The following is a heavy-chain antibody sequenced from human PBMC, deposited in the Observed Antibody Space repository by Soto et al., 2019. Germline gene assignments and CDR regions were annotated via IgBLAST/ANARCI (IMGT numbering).Heavy chain of an antibody. CDR1: GGSISSSSYY. D-gene: IGHD3-3*01. CDR2: IYYSGST. CDR3: ARHSRVAYYDFWSGYYTRAFDY. V-gene: IGHV4-39*01. J-gene: IGHJ4*02. Sequence: QLQLQESGPGLVKPSETLSLTCTVSGGSISSSSYYWGWIRQPPGKGLEWIGSIYYSGSTYYNPSLKRRVTIAVDTSKNQFSLKLSSVTAADTAVYYCARHSRVAYYDFWSGYYTRAFDYWGQGTLVTVSS.